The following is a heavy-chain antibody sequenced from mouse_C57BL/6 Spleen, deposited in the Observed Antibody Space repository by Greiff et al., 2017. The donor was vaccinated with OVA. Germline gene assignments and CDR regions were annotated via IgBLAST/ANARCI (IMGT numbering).Heavy chain of an antibody. V-gene: IGHV1-69*01. CDR3: ARSGVTTVVRAMDD. CDR2: IDPSDSYT. J-gene: IGHJ4*01. Sequence: QVQLQQPGAELVMPGASVKLSCKASGYTFTSYWMHWVKQRPGQGLEWIGEIDPSDSYTNYNQKFKGKSTLTVDKSSSTAYMQLSSLTSEDSAVYYCARSGVTTVVRAMDDWGQGTSVTVSS. D-gene: IGHD1-1*01. CDR1: GYTFTSYW.